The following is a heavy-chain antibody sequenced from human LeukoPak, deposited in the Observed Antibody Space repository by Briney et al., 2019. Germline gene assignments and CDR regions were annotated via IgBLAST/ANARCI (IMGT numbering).Heavy chain of an antibody. J-gene: IGHJ4*02. CDR1: GYTFTGYY. D-gene: IGHD2-2*02. V-gene: IGHV1-2*06. CDR2: INPNSGGT. Sequence: ASVTVSCTASGYTFTGYYMHWVRQAPGQGLEWMERINPNSGGTNYAQKFQGRVTMTRDTSISTAYMELSRLRSDDTAVYYCVRDRKAAAIYLGYWGQGTLVTVSS. CDR3: VRDRKAAAIYLGY.